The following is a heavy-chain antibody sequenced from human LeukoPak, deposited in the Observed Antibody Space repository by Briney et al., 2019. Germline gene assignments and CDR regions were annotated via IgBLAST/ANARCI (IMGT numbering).Heavy chain of an antibody. D-gene: IGHD1-26*01. CDR3: AKGTSGSYGY. CDR1: GFTFSSYA. Sequence: PGGSLRLSCAASGFTFSSYAMSWVRQAPGKGLEWVSAISGSGGSTYYADSVKGRFTITRDNSKNTLYLQMNSLRAEDAAVYYCAKGTSGSYGYWGQGTLVTVSS. J-gene: IGHJ4*02. V-gene: IGHV3-23*01. CDR2: ISGSGGST.